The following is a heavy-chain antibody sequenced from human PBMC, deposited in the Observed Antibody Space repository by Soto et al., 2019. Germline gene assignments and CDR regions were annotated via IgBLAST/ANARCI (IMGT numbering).Heavy chain of an antibody. CDR2: IIPLFGTP. CDR1: GGTFNKYA. V-gene: IGHV1-69*13. CDR3: ARQFDYDTSGYYSAY. D-gene: IGHD3-22*01. Sequence: ASVKVSCKASGGTFNKYAIDWVRQAPGQAPGQGLEWMGGIIPLFGTPNYAQKFQGRVTISADEVTSTAYMELSSLRSEDTGVYYCARQFDYDTSGYYSAYWGQGTLVTVSS. J-gene: IGHJ4*02.